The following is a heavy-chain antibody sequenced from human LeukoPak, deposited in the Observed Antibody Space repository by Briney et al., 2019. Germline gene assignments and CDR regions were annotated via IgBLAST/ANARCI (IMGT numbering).Heavy chain of an antibody. CDR3: ARDRSPGWVTTFEY. D-gene: IGHD3-3*01. V-gene: IGHV4-59*01. J-gene: IGHJ4*02. CDR2: ISDSGTT. CDR1: GDSLRSYY. Sequence: SETLSLTCPVSGDSLRSYYWSWLRQPPGKGLEWIGYISDSGTTSYNPSLKSRVTISVDTSKNQFSLKLNSVTAADTAVYYCARDRSPGWVTTFEYWGQGILVSVSS.